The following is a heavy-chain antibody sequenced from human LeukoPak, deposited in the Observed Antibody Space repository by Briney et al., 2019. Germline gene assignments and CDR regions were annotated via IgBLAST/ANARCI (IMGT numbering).Heavy chain of an antibody. CDR1: GGSFSSYY. CDR3: ARGFSR. CDR2: INHSGST. Sequence: PSETPSLTCAVYGGSFSSYYWSWLRQPPGKGLEWIGEINHSGSTTYNPSLKSRVTMSIDTSKNQFSLKLRSVTAADTAVYYCARGFSRWGQGTLVTVSS. D-gene: IGHD2-8*01. J-gene: IGHJ4*02. V-gene: IGHV4-34*01.